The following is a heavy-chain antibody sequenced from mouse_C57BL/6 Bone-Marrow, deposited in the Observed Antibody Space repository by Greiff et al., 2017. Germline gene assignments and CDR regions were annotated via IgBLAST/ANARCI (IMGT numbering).Heavy chain of an antibody. D-gene: IGHD2-12*01. CDR1: GYTFTDYY. CDR2: IYPGSGNT. J-gene: IGHJ1*03. CDR3: ARYDYSYWDFDV. V-gene: IGHV1-76*01. Sequence: VQRVESGAELVRPGASVKLSCKASGYTFTDYYINWVKQRPGQGLEWIARIYPGSGNTYYNEKFKGKATLTAEKSSSTAYLQHSSLTSEDSAVYFRARYDYSYWDFDVWGTGTTVTVSS.